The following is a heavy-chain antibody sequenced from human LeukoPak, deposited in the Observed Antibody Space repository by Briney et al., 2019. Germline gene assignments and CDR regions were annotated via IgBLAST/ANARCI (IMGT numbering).Heavy chain of an antibody. CDR1: GFTFSSYA. V-gene: IGHV3-30*04. Sequence: GGSLRLSCAASGFTFSSYAMHWVRQAPGKGLEWVAVISYDGSNKYYADSVKGRFTISRDNSKNTLYLQMNSLRAEDTAVYYCAREKNLDVWGQGTTVTVSS. D-gene: IGHD1-14*01. CDR2: ISYDGSNK. CDR3: AREKNLDV. J-gene: IGHJ6*02.